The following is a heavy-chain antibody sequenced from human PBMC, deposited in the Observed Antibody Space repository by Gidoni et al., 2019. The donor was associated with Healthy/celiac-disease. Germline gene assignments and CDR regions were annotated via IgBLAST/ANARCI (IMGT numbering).Heavy chain of an antibody. V-gene: IGHV4-61*02. CDR1: GGSISTGSYY. Sequence: QVQLQESGPGLVKPSQTLSLTCTATGGSISTGSYYWSWIRQPAGKGLEWIGRIYTSWSTTYNPSLKSRVTISVDTSKNQFSLKLSSVTAADTAVYYCARDREIAMADGYAFDIWGQGTMVTVSS. CDR2: IYTSWST. J-gene: IGHJ3*02. CDR3: ARDREIAMADGYAFDI. D-gene: IGHD5-18*01.